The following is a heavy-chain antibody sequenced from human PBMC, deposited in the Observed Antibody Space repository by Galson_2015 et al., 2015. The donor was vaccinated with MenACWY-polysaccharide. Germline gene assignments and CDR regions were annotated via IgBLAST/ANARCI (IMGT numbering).Heavy chain of an antibody. CDR1: GFTFSKNW. Sequence: SLRLSCAASGFTFSKNWMTWVRQAPGKGLEWVANISLDGTTKYYVGSVRGRFTISRGNADNLLFLQLNSLRAEDTALYYCVRGGADCETDGHWSQRTLVTGSS. CDR2: ISLDGTTK. V-gene: IGHV3-7*01. CDR3: VRGGADCETDGH. D-gene: IGHD2-21*01. J-gene: IGHJ4*02.